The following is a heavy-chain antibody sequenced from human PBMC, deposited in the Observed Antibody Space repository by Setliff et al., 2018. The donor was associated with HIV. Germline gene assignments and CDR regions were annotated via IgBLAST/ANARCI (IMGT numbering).Heavy chain of an antibody. D-gene: IGHD2-15*01. Sequence: PGGSLRLSCAASGFTFSSYWMSWVRQAPGKGLEWVANIKQDGSEKYYVDSVKGRSTISRDNAQNSLYLQMNSLRAEDTALYYCARVVVGLYYFDYWGQGTLVTVSS. V-gene: IGHV3-7*01. CDR1: GFTFSSYW. CDR2: IKQDGSEK. CDR3: ARVVVGLYYFDY. J-gene: IGHJ4*02.